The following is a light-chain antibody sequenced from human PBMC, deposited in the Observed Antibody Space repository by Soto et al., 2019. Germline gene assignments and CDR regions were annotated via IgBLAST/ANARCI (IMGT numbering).Light chain of an antibody. J-gene: IGKJ1*01. CDR3: QQYGGAPRT. CDR2: GAS. V-gene: IGKV3-20*01. CDR1: DRISNEY. Sequence: DIVLTQSPSSLSLSPGERVTLSCRASDRISNEYVAWYQQRPGQAPRLLIYGASRRALGVPDRFSGSGSGADFTLTVNSLEPEDFAVYLCQQYGGAPRTFGQGTKVEV.